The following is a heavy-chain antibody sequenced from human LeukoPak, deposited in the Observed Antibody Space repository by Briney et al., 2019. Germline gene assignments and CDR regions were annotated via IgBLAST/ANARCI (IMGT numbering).Heavy chain of an antibody. CDR2: ISSSSSYI. D-gene: IGHD1-26*01. CDR1: GFTVRNNY. CDR3: AKYFRADSGNYYRSFDY. Sequence: GGSLRLSCSVSGFTVRNNYVNWVSQAPGKGLEWVSSISSSSSYIYYADSVKGRFTISRDNAKNSLYLQMNSLRAEDTAVYYCAKYFRADSGNYYRSFDYWGQGTLVTVSS. J-gene: IGHJ4*02. V-gene: IGHV3-21*04.